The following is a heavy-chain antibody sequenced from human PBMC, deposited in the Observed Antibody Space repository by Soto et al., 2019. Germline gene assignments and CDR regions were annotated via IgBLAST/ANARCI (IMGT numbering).Heavy chain of an antibody. J-gene: IGHJ4*02. CDR2: IIPIFGTA. V-gene: IGHV1-69*06. D-gene: IGHD3-22*01. CDR1: GGTLSSYV. CDR3: ARRQYYYDSSGYSPHFDY. Sequence: QVQLVQSGAEVKKPGSSVKVSARASGGTLSSYVISGVGQAPGQGLEGRGGIIPIFGTANYAQKFQGRVTITTDKSTSTAYMELSSLRSEDTAVYYCARRQYYYDSSGYSPHFDYWGQGTLVTVSS.